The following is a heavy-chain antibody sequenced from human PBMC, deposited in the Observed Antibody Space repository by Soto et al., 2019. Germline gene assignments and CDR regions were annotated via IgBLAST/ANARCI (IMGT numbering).Heavy chain of an antibody. V-gene: IGHV4-34*01. CDR1: GGSFSGYY. Sequence: SETLSLTCAVYGGSFSGYYWSWIRQPPGKGLEWIGEINHSGSTNYNPSLKSRVTISVDTSKNQFSLKLSSVTAADTAVYYCARLVERYCSSTSCPFDPWGQGTLVTVSS. D-gene: IGHD2-2*01. J-gene: IGHJ5*02. CDR3: ARLVERYCSSTSCPFDP. CDR2: INHSGST.